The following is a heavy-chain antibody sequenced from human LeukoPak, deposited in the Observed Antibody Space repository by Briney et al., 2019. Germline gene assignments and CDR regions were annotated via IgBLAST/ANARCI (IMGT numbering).Heavy chain of an antibody. V-gene: IGHV3-48*03. CDR3: ARDNSGYSGYALDY. CDR1: GFTFSSYE. J-gene: IGHJ4*02. Sequence: GGSLRLSCAASGFTFSSYEMNWVRQAPGKGLEWVSYISSSGSTIYYADSVKGRFTISRDNAKNSLYLQMNSLRAEDTAVYYCARDNSGYSGYALDYWGQGTLVTVSS. CDR2: ISSSGSTI. D-gene: IGHD5-12*01.